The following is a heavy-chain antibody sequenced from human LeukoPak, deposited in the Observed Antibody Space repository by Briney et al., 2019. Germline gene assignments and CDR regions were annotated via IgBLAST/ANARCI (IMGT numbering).Heavy chain of an antibody. D-gene: IGHD3-10*01. CDR3: ARDIPGLGFGHRGWFDP. V-gene: IGHV4-31*03. CDR1: GGSISSSSYY. J-gene: IGHJ5*02. CDR2: IYYSGST. Sequence: TLSLTCTVSGGSISSSSYYWSWIRQHPGKGLEWIGYIYYSGSTYYNPSLKSRVTISVDTSKNQFSLKLSSVTAADTAVYYCARDIPGLGFGHRGWFDPWGQGTLVTVSS.